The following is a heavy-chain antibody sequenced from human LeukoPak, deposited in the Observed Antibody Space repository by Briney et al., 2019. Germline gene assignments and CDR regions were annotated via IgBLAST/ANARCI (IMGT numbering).Heavy chain of an antibody. V-gene: IGHV1-69*05. Sequence: SVKVSCKASGGTFSSYAISWVRQAPGQGLEWMGGIIPIFGTANYAQKFQGRVAITTDESTSTAHMELSSLRSEDTAVYYCARDRPRKYYYGSGNYYYYYMDVWGKGTTVTVSS. J-gene: IGHJ6*03. CDR3: ARDRPRKYYYGSGNYYYYYMDV. CDR1: GGTFSSYA. CDR2: IIPIFGTA. D-gene: IGHD3-10*01.